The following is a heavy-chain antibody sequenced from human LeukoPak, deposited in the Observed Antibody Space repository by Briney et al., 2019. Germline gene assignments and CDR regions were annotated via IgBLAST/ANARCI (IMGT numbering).Heavy chain of an antibody. CDR2: ITWNGVTT. V-gene: IGHV3-43*01. CDR1: GFDFDEYT. CDR3: VGGYNYYFDY. D-gene: IGHD5-24*01. J-gene: IGHJ4*02. Sequence: GGSLRLSCAASGFDFDEYTMHWVRQPPGKGLEWVSLITWNGVTTVYVDSVKGRFTISRDNSKNSLYLQLTSLTSEDTAFYYCVGGYNYYFDYWGQGTLVTVSS.